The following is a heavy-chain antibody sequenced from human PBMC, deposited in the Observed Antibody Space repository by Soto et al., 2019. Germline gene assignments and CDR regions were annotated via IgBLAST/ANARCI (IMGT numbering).Heavy chain of an antibody. CDR2: IKPDGSEQ. CDR1: GFTFSSYE. D-gene: IGHD1-20*01. J-gene: IGHJ6*02. V-gene: IGHV3-7*01. Sequence: GVSLRLSCAASGFTFSSYEMNWVRQAPGKGPEWVANIKPDGSEQYYVDSVKGRFTISRDNANNSLYLQMNSLRAEDTAVYFCARGNWNYYYGFDVWGQGTTVTVSS. CDR3: ARGNWNYYYGFDV.